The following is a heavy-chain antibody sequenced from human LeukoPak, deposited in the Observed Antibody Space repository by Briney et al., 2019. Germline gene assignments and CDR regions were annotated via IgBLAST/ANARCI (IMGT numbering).Heavy chain of an antibody. Sequence: GGSLRLSCAASGLTFSRYNMNWVRQAPGKGLEWVSSMGTSSNNIYYTDSVKGRFTISRDNAKNSLYLQVDSLRVEDTAVYFCASGTVGNYALDYWGQGTLVTVSS. CDR3: ASGTVGNYALDY. D-gene: IGHD1-7*01. J-gene: IGHJ4*02. V-gene: IGHV3-21*01. CDR2: MGTSSNNI. CDR1: GLTFSRYN.